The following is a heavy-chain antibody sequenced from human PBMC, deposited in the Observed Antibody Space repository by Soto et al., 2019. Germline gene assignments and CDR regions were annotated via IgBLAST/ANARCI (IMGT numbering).Heavy chain of an antibody. Sequence: GSLRLSCSASGFNFGSHAMHWVRQTPGKGLEWVAVVIYDGSNKYYADSVKGRFTISRDNSKSILFLQMNSLRPEDTALYYCAKDRGETWIAYYFDHWGAVTLVTVSS. V-gene: IGHV3-30*18. CDR3: AKDRGETWIAYYFDH. J-gene: IGHJ4*02. D-gene: IGHD2-2*03. CDR2: VIYDGSNK. CDR1: GFNFGSHA.